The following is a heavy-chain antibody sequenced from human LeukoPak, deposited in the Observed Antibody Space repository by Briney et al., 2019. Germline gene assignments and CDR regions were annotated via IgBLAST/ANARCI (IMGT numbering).Heavy chain of an antibody. Sequence: SETLSLTCTVSGGSISSYYWSWIRQPAGTALEWIGRIYTSGTITYNPSLKSRVTMSVDTSKNQFSLKLSSVTAADTAVYYCARVGGYDSYYMDVWGKGTTVTISS. CDR1: GGSISSYY. CDR3: ARVGGYDSYYMDV. D-gene: IGHD5-12*01. CDR2: IYTSGTI. V-gene: IGHV4-4*07. J-gene: IGHJ6*03.